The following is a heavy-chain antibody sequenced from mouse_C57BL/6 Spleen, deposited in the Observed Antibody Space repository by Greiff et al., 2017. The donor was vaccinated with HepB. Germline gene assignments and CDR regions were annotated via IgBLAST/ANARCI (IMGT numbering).Heavy chain of an antibody. Sequence: QVQLQQPGAELVKPGASVKMSCKASGYTFTSYWITWVKQRPGQGLEWIGDIYPGSGSTNYNEKFKSKATLTVDTSSSTAYMQLSSLTSEDSAVYYCARKSRYDVYAMDYWGQGTSVTVSS. D-gene: IGHD2-12*01. CDR1: GYTFTSYW. V-gene: IGHV1-55*01. CDR2: IYPGSGST. J-gene: IGHJ4*01. CDR3: ARKSRYDVYAMDY.